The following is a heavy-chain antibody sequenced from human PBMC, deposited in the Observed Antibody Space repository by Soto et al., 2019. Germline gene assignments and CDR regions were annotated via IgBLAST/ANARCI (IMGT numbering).Heavy chain of an antibody. CDR2: IYYSGST. CDR3: ARWPQLEPRFDY. D-gene: IGHD1-1*01. CDR1: GGSISSGDYY. Sequence: QVQLLESGPGLVKPSQTLYLTCTVSGGSISSGDYYWSWIRQHPGKGLEWIGYIYYSGSTYYNPSLKSRVTISVDTSKNQFSLKLSSVTAADTAVYYCARWPQLEPRFDYWGQGTLVTVSS. J-gene: IGHJ4*02. V-gene: IGHV4-31*03.